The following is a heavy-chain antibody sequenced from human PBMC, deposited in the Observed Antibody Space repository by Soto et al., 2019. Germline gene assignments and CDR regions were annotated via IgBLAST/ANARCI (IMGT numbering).Heavy chain of an antibody. J-gene: IGHJ6*02. V-gene: IGHV6-1*01. Sequence: SQTLSLTCAISGDSVSSNSAAWNWIRQSPSRGLEWLGRTYYRSKWYNDYAVSVKSRITINPDTSKNQFSLQLNSVTPEDTAVYYCATSIAASGPYYYYGMDVWGQGTTVT. CDR1: GDSVSSNSAA. CDR2: TYYRSKWYN. D-gene: IGHD6-6*01. CDR3: ATSIAASGPYYYYGMDV.